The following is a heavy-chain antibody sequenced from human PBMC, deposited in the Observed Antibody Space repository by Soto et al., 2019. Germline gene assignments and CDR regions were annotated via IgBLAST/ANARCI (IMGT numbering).Heavy chain of an antibody. Sequence: QVQLQESGPGLVKPSQTLSLTCTVSGGSISSGDYYWSWIRQPPGKGLEWIGYIYYSGSTYYNPSLKTRVTISVDTCKNQFSLRLSSVTAADTAVYYCARVGGIVGATTHDYWGQGTLVTVSS. J-gene: IGHJ4*02. CDR2: IYYSGST. CDR3: ARVGGIVGATTHDY. V-gene: IGHV4-30-4*01. CDR1: GGSISSGDYY. D-gene: IGHD1-26*01.